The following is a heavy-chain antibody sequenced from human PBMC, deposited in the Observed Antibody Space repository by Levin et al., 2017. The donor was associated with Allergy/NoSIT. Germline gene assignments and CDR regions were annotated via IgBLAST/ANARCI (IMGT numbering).Heavy chain of an antibody. CDR1: GFTFSSYS. CDR2: ISSSSSYI. Sequence: GGSLRLSCAASGFTFSSYSMNWVRQAPGKGLEWVSSISSSSSYIYYADSVKGRFTISRDNAKNSLYLQMNSLRAEDTAVYYCARVSPETLYCGGDCYQEYFQHWGQGTLVTVSS. J-gene: IGHJ1*01. D-gene: IGHD2-21*02. CDR3: ARVSPETLYCGGDCYQEYFQH. V-gene: IGHV3-21*01.